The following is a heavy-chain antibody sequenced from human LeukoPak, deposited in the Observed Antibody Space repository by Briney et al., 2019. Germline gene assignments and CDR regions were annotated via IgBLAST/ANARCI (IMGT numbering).Heavy chain of an antibody. J-gene: IGHJ4*02. V-gene: IGHV3-23*01. Sequence: GGSLRLSCVASGFTFSSYVMTWVRQAPGKGLERVSSIIGNGDSTYYADSVKGRFTISRDNSKNTLYLQMNSLRAEDAAIYYCAKGSKGTYDYWGRGTLVTVSS. CDR3: AKGSKGTYDY. CDR2: IIGNGDST. CDR1: GFTFSSYV.